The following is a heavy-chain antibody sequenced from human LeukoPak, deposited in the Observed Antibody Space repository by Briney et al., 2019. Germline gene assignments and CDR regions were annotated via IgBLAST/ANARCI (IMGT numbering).Heavy chain of an antibody. CDR1: GYTLGDYF. J-gene: IGHJ5*02. V-gene: IGHV1-2*02. CDR2: INPKTGGT. D-gene: IGHD2-15*01. CDR3: TRVLPRGGRWFDP. Sequence: ASVNVSCKATGYTLGDYFMHWVRQAPGQGLEWMGWINPKTGGTIYAQKFQGRVAMTRDTSIRTVYMELRRLRSDDTAIYYCTRVLPRGGRWFDPWGQGTLVTVSS.